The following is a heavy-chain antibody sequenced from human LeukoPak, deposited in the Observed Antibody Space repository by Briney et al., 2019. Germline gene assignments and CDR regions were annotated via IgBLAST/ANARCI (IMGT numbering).Heavy chain of an antibody. CDR2: ISSSSRYI. Sequence: GGSLRLSCAASGFTFSDYYMSWIRQAPGKGREWVSHISSSSRYINYADSVKGRFTISRDNAKNSLYLQMNSLRAEDTAVYYCAGDRGGDYSMDVWGQGTTVTVSS. CDR3: AGDRGGDYSMDV. D-gene: IGHD3-16*01. J-gene: IGHJ6*02. CDR1: GFTFSDYY. V-gene: IGHV3-11*05.